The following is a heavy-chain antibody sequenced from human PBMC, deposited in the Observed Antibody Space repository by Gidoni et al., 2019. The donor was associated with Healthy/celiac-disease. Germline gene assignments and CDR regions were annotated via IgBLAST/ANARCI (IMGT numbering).Heavy chain of an antibody. D-gene: IGHD7-27*01. CDR3: ARANWGSFDY. Sequence: QLQLQESGSGLVKPSQTLSLTCAVSGGSISSGGYSWSWIRQPPGKGLEWIVYIYHSGSTYYNPSLKSRVTISVDRSKNQFSLKLSSVTAADTAVYYCARANWGSFDYWGQGTLVTVSS. CDR2: IYHSGST. V-gene: IGHV4-30-2*01. J-gene: IGHJ4*02. CDR1: GGSISSGGYS.